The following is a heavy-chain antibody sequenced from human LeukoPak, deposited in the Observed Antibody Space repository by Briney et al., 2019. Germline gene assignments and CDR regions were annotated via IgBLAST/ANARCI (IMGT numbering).Heavy chain of an antibody. CDR1: GFTFSNYG. Sequence: PGGSLRLSCAASGFTFSNYGMHWVRQAPGKGLEWASYISSSGVTIYYADSVKGRFTISRDNVKNSLYLQMNSLRAEDTAVYYCAREGGNYYFDYWGQGTLVTVSS. J-gene: IGHJ4*02. CDR3: AREGGNYYFDY. CDR2: ISSSGVTI. D-gene: IGHD4-23*01. V-gene: IGHV3-48*04.